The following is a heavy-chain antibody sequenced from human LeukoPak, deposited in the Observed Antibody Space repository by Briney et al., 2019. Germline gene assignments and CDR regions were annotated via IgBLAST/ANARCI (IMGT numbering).Heavy chain of an antibody. CDR2: ISSSSSTI. CDR3: AKLSGLGTDYYGSGSYWGDYYFDY. V-gene: IGHV3-48*01. J-gene: IGHJ4*02. D-gene: IGHD3-10*01. CDR1: GFTFSSYG. Sequence: PGGSLRLSCAASGFTFSSYGMTWVRQAPGKGLEWVSYISSSSSTIYYADSVKGRFTISRDNAKNSLYLQLNSLRAEDTAVYYCAKLSGLGTDYYGSGSYWGDYYFDYWGQGTLVTVSS.